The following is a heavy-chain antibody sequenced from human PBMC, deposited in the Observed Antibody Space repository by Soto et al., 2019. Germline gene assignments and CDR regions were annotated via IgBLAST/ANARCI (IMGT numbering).Heavy chain of an antibody. CDR3: ERIPHSTTIYYDHSYGVDV. V-gene: IGHV5-51*01. D-gene: IGHD6-13*01. J-gene: IGHJ6*02. CDR1: GYSFPSQW. CDR2: IYPADSDT. Sequence: PGESLKISCTGSGYSFPSQWIGWLRQTPGKGLQWMGGIYPADSDTRYSPSFQGQVTISADKSIRTAYLEWSSLKASDSAMYYCERIPHSTTIYYDHSYGVDVWGQGTTVTVS.